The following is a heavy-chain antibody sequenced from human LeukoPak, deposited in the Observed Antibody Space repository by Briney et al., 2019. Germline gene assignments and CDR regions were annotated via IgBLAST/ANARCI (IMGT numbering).Heavy chain of an antibody. CDR2: IWFDGSNI. V-gene: IGHV3-33*01. J-gene: IGHJ4*02. D-gene: IGHD5-18*01. Sequence: PGGSLRLSCAASGFTFSSYGMHWVHQAPGKGLEWVALIWFDGSNIYYADSVKGRFTISRDNSKNTLYLQMNSLRAEDTAVYYCARSGDGYSYGSDFWGQGTLVTVSS. CDR3: ARSGDGYSYGSDF. CDR1: GFTFSSYG.